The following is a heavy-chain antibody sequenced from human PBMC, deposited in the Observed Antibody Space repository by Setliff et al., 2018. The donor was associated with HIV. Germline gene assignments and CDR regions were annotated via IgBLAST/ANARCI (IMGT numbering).Heavy chain of an antibody. CDR3: ARDREAGDWYFDL. CDR2: ISACNGNI. V-gene: IGHV1-18*01. D-gene: IGHD6-13*01. Sequence: GASVKVSCKASGYIFSSYGISWVRQAPGQGLEWMGWISACNGNINYAQKFQGRVTMTTDTSTSTAHMELRSLRSDDTAVYYCARDREAGDWYFDLWGRGTLVTVSS. J-gene: IGHJ2*01. CDR1: GYIFSSYG.